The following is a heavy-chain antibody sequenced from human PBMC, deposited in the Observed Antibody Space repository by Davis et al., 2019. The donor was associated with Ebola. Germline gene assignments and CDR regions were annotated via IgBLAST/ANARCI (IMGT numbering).Heavy chain of an antibody. D-gene: IGHD2-8*02. CDR3: ARSTYCTGGVCSYDAFDI. Sequence: ASVKVSCKASGYTFTSYDINWVRQATGQGLEWMGWMNPNSGNTGYAQKFQGRITMTRNTSISTAYMELSSLRSEDTAVYYCARSTYCTGGVCSYDAFDIWGQGTMVTVSS. J-gene: IGHJ3*02. V-gene: IGHV1-8*01. CDR1: GYTFTSYD. CDR2: MNPNSGNT.